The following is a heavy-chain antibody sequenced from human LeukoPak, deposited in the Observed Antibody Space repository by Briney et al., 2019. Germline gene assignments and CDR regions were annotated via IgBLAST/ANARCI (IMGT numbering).Heavy chain of an antibody. CDR3: VTQILLCHYF. CDR1: GDSISSSSYY. Sequence: SETLSLTCTVSGDSISSSSYYWEWIRQPLGKGLEWIGSTFYSGSTYYNPSLKSRVTISVDMSKNQFSLKLRSVTAADTAVYYCVTQILLCHYFWGQGTLVTVSS. J-gene: IGHJ4*02. CDR2: TFYSGST. D-gene: IGHD2/OR15-2a*01. V-gene: IGHV4-39*01.